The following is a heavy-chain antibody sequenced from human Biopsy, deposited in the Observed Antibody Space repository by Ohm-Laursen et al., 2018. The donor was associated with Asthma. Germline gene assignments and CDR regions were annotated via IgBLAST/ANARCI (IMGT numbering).Heavy chain of an antibody. D-gene: IGHD4-17*01. J-gene: IGHJ4*02. CDR2: VSYGGGVV. V-gene: IGHV3-30*03. CDR3: TRTTVTTPFDY. Sequence: SLRLSCAASGFVFRSHAMHWVRQAPGKGLEWVAVVSYGGGVVHYADSMKGRFTISRDNSKNTLDLQMNSLREEDTAVYYCTRTTVTTPFDYWGQGTLVTVSS. CDR1: GFVFRSHA.